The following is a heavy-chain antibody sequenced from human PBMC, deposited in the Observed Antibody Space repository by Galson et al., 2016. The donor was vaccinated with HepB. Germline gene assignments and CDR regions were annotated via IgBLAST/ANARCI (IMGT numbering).Heavy chain of an antibody. D-gene: IGHD5-18*01. J-gene: IGHJ4*02. V-gene: IGHV3-21*01. CDR2: ISRGSGYI. Sequence: SLRLSCAASGFTFSTYNMNWVRRAPGKGLEWVSSISRGSGYIYYADSVKGRFTISRDNAKNSLYLQMNSLRAEDTAVYYCCVDTAMDYVFDYWGQGTLVTVSS. CDR3: CVDTAMDYVFDY. CDR1: GFTFSTYN.